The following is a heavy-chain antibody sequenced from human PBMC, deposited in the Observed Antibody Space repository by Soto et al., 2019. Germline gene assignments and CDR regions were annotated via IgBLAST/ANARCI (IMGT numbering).Heavy chain of an antibody. V-gene: IGHV3-53*01. J-gene: IGHJ3*02. Sequence: GGSLRLSCAASGFTVSSNYMSWVRQAPGKGLEWVSVIYSGGNTYYADSVKGRFTISRDNSKNTLYLQMNSLRAEDTAVYFCARGDYYDTSGPFSDAFDIWGQGTMVTVSS. D-gene: IGHD3-22*01. CDR3: ARGDYYDTSGPFSDAFDI. CDR1: GFTVSSNY. CDR2: IYSGGNT.